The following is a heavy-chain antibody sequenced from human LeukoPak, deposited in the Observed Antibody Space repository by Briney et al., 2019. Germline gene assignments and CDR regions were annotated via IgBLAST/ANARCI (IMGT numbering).Heavy chain of an antibody. V-gene: IGHV3-53*01. Sequence: GGSLRLSCAASGFTVSTNYMSWVRQAPGKGLEWVSVIFSGGSTYHADSVKGRFTISRDNSKNTLYLHMNSLRAEDTAVYYCAREMATTWGAFVYWGQGTLVTVSS. D-gene: IGHD5-24*01. CDR3: AREMATTWGAFVY. CDR2: IFSGGST. J-gene: IGHJ4*02. CDR1: GFTVSTNY.